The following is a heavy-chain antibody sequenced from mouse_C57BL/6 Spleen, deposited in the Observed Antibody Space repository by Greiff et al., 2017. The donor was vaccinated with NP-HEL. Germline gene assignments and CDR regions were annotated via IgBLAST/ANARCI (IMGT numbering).Heavy chain of an antibody. J-gene: IGHJ1*03. CDR2: IYPGDGDT. CDR3: AREDFDDGGYFDV. CDR1: GYAFSSSW. D-gene: IGHD2-12*01. Sequence: QVQLKESGPELVKPGASVKISCKASGYAFSSSWMNWVKQRPGKGLEWIGRIYPGDGDTNYNGKFKGKATLTADKSSSTAYMQLSSLTSEDSAVYVCAREDFDDGGYFDVWGTGTTVTVSS. V-gene: IGHV1-82*01.